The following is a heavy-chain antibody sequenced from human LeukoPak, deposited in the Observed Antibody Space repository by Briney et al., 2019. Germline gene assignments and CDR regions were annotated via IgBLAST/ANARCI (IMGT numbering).Heavy chain of an antibody. V-gene: IGHV5-51*01. J-gene: IGHJ4*02. D-gene: IGHD6-19*01. Sequence: PGESMKISCKGSGYSFTSYWIGWVRQMPGKGLELMGNIYPGDSDTRYSPSFQGQVTISADKSISTAYLQWSSLKASDTAMYYCARHPSSEAVDYWGQGTLVTVSS. CDR2: IYPGDSDT. CDR3: ARHPSSEAVDY. CDR1: GYSFTSYW.